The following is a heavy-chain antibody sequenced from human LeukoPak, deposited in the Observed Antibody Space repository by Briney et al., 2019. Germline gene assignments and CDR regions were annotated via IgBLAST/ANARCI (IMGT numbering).Heavy chain of an antibody. V-gene: IGHV1-69*13. CDR3: ATRASVGEYSSGWYFDY. CDR2: IIPIFGTA. J-gene: IGHJ4*02. CDR1: GGTFSSYA. Sequence: GASVKVSCEASGGTFSSYAISWVRQAPGQGLEWMGGIIPIFGTADYAQKFQGRVTITADESTSTAYMELSSLRSEDTAVYYCATRASVGEYSSGWYFDYWGQGTLVTVSS. D-gene: IGHD6-19*01.